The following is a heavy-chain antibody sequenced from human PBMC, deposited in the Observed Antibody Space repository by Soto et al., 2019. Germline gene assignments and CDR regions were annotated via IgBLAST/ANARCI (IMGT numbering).Heavy chain of an antibody. CDR3: VRGRVMITFGVVIVIDY. V-gene: IGHV1-8*01. CDR1: GYTFTSYD. CDR2: INPNTGYT. D-gene: IGHD3-16*02. Sequence: SVKVSCKSSGYTFTSYDFNWVRQATGQGLEWMGWINPNTGYTDYAQKFQDRVTMTGNTSITTAYMELSSLRSEDTAVYYCVRGRVMITFGVVIVIDYWG. J-gene: IGHJ4*01.